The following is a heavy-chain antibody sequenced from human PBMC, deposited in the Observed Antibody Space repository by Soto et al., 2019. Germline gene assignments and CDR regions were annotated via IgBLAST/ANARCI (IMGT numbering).Heavy chain of an antibody. Sequence: QLVESGGGQVQPGGSLRLSCVASGFTFNDHYMDWVRQAPGKGLEWLGRIRNKVNSYSTHYAASVNGRFIISRDDLENSVYLQLNSLNTEDTAVYSCLTHRGYTMEHPTYYYYAMDVWGQGVTVTVSS. D-gene: IGHD5-12*01. J-gene: IGHJ6*02. CDR2: IRNKVNSYST. CDR3: LTHRGYTMEHPTYYYYAMDV. V-gene: IGHV3-72*01. CDR1: GFTFNDHY.